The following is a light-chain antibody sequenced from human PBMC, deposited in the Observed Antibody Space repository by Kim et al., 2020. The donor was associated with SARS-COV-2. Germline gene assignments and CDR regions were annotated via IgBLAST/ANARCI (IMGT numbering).Light chain of an antibody. Sequence: PGQSMTIACTGTSSDVGSSTLVSWYQQHPGKAPKLRIYEGSKRPSGVSNRLSGAKSGNTASLTISGLQAEDEADYYCCSYAGSSTVFGGGTKVTVL. CDR3: CSYAGSSTV. CDR1: SSDVGSSTL. CDR2: EGS. J-gene: IGLJ3*02. V-gene: IGLV2-23*01.